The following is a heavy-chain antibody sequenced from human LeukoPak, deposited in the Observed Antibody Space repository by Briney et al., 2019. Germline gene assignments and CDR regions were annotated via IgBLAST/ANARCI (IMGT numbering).Heavy chain of an antibody. CDR1: GFTFSSYW. V-gene: IGHV3-23*01. Sequence: PGGSLRLSCAASGFTFSSYWMSWVRQAPGKGLEWVSAISGSGGSTYYADSVKGRFTISRDNAQKSLYLQMNRLREEDTALYYCARDYGGNSEPLDYWGQGTLVTVSS. CDR2: ISGSGGST. D-gene: IGHD4-23*01. J-gene: IGHJ4*02. CDR3: ARDYGGNSEPLDY.